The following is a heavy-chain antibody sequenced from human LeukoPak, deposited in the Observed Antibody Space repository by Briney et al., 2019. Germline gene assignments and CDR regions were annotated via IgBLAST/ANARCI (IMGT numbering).Heavy chain of an antibody. V-gene: IGHV3-48*01. CDR1: GFTLSTYS. Sequence: GGSLRLSCAASGFTLSTYSMNWVRQAPGKGLEWVSYISSGPPTIYYADSVKGRFTISRDDAKNSLYLQMNSLRAEDTAVYYCARVGGYSSSWYREGSDYWGQGTLVTVSS. J-gene: IGHJ4*02. D-gene: IGHD6-13*01. CDR2: ISSGPPTI. CDR3: ARVGGYSSSWYREGSDY.